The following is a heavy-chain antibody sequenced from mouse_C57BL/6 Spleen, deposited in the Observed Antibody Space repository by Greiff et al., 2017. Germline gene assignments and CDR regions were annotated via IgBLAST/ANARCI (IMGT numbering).Heavy chain of an antibody. V-gene: IGHV5-6*01. J-gene: IGHJ4*01. CDR3: ARHGLGNAMDY. CDR1: GFTFSSYG. D-gene: IGHD2-2*01. Sequence: EVQLQESGGDLVKPGGSLKLSCAASGFTFSSYGMSWVRQTPDKRLGWVATISSGGSYTYYPDSVKGRFTIARDNAKNTLYLQMSSLKSEDTAMYYCARHGLGNAMDYWGQGTSVTVSS. CDR2: ISSGGSYT.